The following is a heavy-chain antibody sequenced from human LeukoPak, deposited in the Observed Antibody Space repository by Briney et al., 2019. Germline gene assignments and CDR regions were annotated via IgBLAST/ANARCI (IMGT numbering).Heavy chain of an antibody. CDR3: AKGRVDSCYSAVDS. D-gene: IGHD2-15*01. J-gene: IGHJ4*02. V-gene: IGHV3-23*01. CDR1: GFTLSSYA. Sequence: AGSLRLFCAASGFTLSSYAMTWVRQAPGKGLKWVSCIRGSDGLTYYADSVKGRFTISRDNSMNTLYLQMNTLRAEDTAVYYCAKGRVDSCYSAVDSWGQGTLVTVSP. CDR2: IRGSDGLT.